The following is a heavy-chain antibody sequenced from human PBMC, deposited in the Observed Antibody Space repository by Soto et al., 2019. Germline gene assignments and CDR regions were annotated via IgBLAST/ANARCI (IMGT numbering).Heavy chain of an antibody. V-gene: IGHV3-7*01. Sequence: EVQLVESGGGLVQPGGSLRLSCAASGFTFSSYWMSWVRQAPGKGLEWVANIKQDGSEKYYVDSVKGRFTISRDNAKNSLYLQMNSLRAEDTAVYYCARDRYSSSWYLGHWGQGTLVTVSS. CDR3: ARDRYSSSWYLGH. J-gene: IGHJ4*02. CDR1: GFTFSSYW. CDR2: IKQDGSEK. D-gene: IGHD6-13*01.